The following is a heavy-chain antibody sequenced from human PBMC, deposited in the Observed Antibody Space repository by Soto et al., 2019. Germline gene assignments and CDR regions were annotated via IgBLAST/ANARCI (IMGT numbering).Heavy chain of an antibody. CDR3: ARSGQQLARDYFES. V-gene: IGHV4-4*02. CDR2: IQHSGST. Sequence: QVQLQESGPGLVKPSGTLSLTCVVSGGSISTSNWWNWVRQSPGKGREWIGEIQHSGSTNYNPSLQSRVTISIDKSKNHFSLKLTSVTAADTAVYYCARSGQQLARDYFESWGQGTLVTVSS. J-gene: IGHJ4*02. CDR1: GGSISTSNW. D-gene: IGHD6-13*01.